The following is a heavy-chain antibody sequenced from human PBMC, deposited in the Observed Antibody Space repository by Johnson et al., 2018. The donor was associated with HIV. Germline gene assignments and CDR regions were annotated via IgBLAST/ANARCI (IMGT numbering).Heavy chain of an antibody. D-gene: IGHD6-25*01. J-gene: IGHJ3*01. CDR1: GFTFSYYG. V-gene: IGHV3-33*01. Sequence: QVQLVESGGGLVQPGGSLRLSCAASGFTFSYYGMHWVRQAPGKGLEWVAVIWYDGSNKFYADSVKGRFTISRDNSKNTVYLQMDNLRVEDTAIYYCARDGESQRLPLGDAFDVWGQGTLVTVSS. CDR2: IWYDGSNK. CDR3: ARDGESQRLPLGDAFDV.